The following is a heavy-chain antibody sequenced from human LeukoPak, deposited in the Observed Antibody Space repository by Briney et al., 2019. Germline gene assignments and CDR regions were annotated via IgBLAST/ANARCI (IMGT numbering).Heavy chain of an antibody. Sequence: SVKVSCKASGDTFSSYTITWVRQAPGQGLEYVGGIIPIFGATNYAQKFQGRVTITADESTTTAYMELSSLRSEDTAVYYCARLSHTYFDYWGQGTLVTVSS. D-gene: IGHD3-16*02. V-gene: IGHV1-69*13. CDR2: IIPIFGAT. J-gene: IGHJ4*02. CDR3: ARLSHTYFDY. CDR1: GDTFSSYT.